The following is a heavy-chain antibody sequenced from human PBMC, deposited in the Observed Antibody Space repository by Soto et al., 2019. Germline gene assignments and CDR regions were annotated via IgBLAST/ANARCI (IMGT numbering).Heavy chain of an antibody. V-gene: IGHV4-59*01. CDR2: IYYSGST. CDR3: ARGYGDFYFDY. D-gene: IGHD4-17*01. CDR1: GGSISSYY. J-gene: IGHJ4*02. Sequence: LSLTCTVSGGSISSYYWSWIRQPPGKGLEWIGYIYYSGSTNYNPSLKSRVTISVDTSKNQFSLKLSSVTAADTAVYYCARGYGDFYFDYWGQGTLVTVSS.